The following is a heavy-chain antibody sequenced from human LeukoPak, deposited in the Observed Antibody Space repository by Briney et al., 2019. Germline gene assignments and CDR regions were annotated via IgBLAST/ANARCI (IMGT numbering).Heavy chain of an antibody. Sequence: PSETLSLTCTVSGGSISSYYWSWIRQTPGKGLEWIGYIYYSGSTNYNPSLKSRVTISVDTSKNQFSLKLSSVTAADTAVYYCARGWSSSWLYYYYYMDVWGKGTTVTVSS. V-gene: IGHV4-59*01. CDR1: GGSISSYY. J-gene: IGHJ6*03. CDR3: ARGWSSSWLYYYYYMDV. D-gene: IGHD6-13*01. CDR2: IYYSGST.